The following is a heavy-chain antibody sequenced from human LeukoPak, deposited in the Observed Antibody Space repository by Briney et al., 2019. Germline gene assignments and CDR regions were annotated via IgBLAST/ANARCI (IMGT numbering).Heavy chain of an antibody. CDR3: GRWGVEAGIDD. CDR2: INEAGSEK. J-gene: IGHJ4*02. Sequence: GGSLRLSCAASGFSVSAYWMRWVRQAPGKGPEWVANINEAGSEKPYVDSVKGRFTISRDNAKNSLYLEMNSLRAEDTAVYYYGRWGVEAGIDDWGQGTLVIVSS. D-gene: IGHD6-13*01. V-gene: IGHV3-7*01. CDR1: GFSVSAYW.